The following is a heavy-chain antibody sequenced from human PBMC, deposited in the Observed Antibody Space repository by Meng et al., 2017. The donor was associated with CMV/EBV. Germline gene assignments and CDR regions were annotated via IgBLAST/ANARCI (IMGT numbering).Heavy chain of an antibody. CDR1: GFTFSSYA. Sequence: SCAASGFTFSSYAMHWVRQAPGKGLEWVAVISYDGSNKYYADSVKGRFTISRDNSKNTLYLQMNSLRAEDTAVYYCARSGYCSNTSCYEGWFDPWGQGTLVTVSS. CDR3: ARSGYCSNTSCYEGWFDP. CDR2: ISYDGSNK. J-gene: IGHJ5*02. D-gene: IGHD2-2*01. V-gene: IGHV3-30*04.